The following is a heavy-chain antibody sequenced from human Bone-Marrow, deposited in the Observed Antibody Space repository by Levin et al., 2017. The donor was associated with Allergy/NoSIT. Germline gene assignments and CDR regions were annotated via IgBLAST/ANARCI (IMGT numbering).Heavy chain of an antibody. J-gene: IGHJ5*02. Sequence: SETLSLTCTVSGGSISSGDYYWSWIRQPPGKGLESIGYIYYSGSTYYNPSLKSRVTISVDTSKNQFSLKLSSVTAADTAVYYCARVATGTGEGFDPWGQGTLVTVSS. D-gene: IGHD1-1*01. CDR2: IYYSGST. CDR3: ARVATGTGEGFDP. V-gene: IGHV4-30-4*01. CDR1: GGSISSGDYY.